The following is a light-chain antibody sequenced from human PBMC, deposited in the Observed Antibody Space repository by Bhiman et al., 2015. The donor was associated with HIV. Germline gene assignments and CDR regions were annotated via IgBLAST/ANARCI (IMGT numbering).Light chain of an antibody. J-gene: IGLJ1*01. V-gene: IGLV2-14*01. CDR3: SSYTSSSAYV. CDR1: SSDVGSFEY. CDR2: DVT. Sequence: QSALTQPASVSGSPGQSITITCTGSSSDVGSFEYVSWYQQHPGKAPKLIIYDVTIRPSGVSNRFSGSKSGNTASLTISGLQAEDEADYYCSSYTSSSAYVFGTGTKVTVL.